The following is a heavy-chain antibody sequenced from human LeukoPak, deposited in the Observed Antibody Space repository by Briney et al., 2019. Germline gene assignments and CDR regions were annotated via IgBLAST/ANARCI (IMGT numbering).Heavy chain of an antibody. Sequence: GASVKVSCKASGGTFSSYAISWVRQAPGQGLEWMGGIIPIFGTANYAQKFQGRVTITADESTSTAYMELSSLRSEDTAVYYCARASRDVDTAQSLRSYYYYGMDVWGKGTTVTVSS. V-gene: IGHV1-69*13. CDR1: GGTFSSYA. CDR3: ARASRDVDTAQSLRSYYYYGMDV. CDR2: IIPIFGTA. D-gene: IGHD5-18*01. J-gene: IGHJ6*04.